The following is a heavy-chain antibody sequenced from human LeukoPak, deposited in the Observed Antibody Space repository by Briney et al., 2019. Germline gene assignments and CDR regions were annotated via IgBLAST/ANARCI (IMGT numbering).Heavy chain of an antibody. CDR2: INWNGGST. D-gene: IGHD6-13*01. CDR3: ARDSYSSSRNDY. Sequence: TGGSLRLSCAASGFTFDDYGMSWVRQAPGKGLEWVSGINWNGGSTGYADSVKGRFTISRDNAKNSLYLQMNSLRTEDTAVYFCARDSYSSSRNDYWGQGTLVTVSS. CDR1: GFTFDDYG. V-gene: IGHV3-20*04. J-gene: IGHJ4*02.